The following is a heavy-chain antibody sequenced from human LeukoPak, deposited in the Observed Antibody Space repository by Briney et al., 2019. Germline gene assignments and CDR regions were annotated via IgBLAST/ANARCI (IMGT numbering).Heavy chain of an antibody. J-gene: IGHJ4*02. Sequence: SGGSLRLSCAASGFTFSSHWMNWVRQAPGKGLEWVANIKEDGSEKDYVDSVKGRFTISRDNAKNSLYLRMDSLRAEDTAVYYCARDRIGGEEYWGQGTLVTVSS. CDR3: ARDRIGGEEY. D-gene: IGHD3-16*01. CDR1: GFTFSSHW. CDR2: IKEDGSEK. V-gene: IGHV3-7*01.